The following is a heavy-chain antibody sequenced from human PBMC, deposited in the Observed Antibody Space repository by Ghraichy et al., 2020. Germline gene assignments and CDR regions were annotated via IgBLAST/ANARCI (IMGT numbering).Heavy chain of an antibody. CDR1: GGSISSGDYY. CDR3: ARATHGGGYDSTLFYYYYYYMDV. CDR2: IYYSGST. V-gene: IGHV4-30-4*01. J-gene: IGHJ6*03. D-gene: IGHD5-12*01. Sequence: SETLSLTCTVSGGSISSGDYYWSWIRQPPGKGLEWIGYIYYSGSTYYNPSLKSRVTISVDTSKNQFSLKLSSVTAADTAVYYCARATHGGGYDSTLFYYYYYYMDVWGKGTTVTVSS.